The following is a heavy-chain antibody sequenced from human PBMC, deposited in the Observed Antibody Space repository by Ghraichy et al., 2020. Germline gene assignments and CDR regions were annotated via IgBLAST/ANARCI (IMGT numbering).Heavy chain of an antibody. J-gene: IGHJ4*02. V-gene: IGHV3-30*02. CDR3: VKDDGNYYFGYFDL. CDR2: IRFDGSKE. CDR1: GFTFSSYG. D-gene: IGHD2/OR15-2a*01. Sequence: GGSLRLSCATSGFTFSSYGMHWVRQAPGEGLEWVALIRFDGSKEHYADSVKGRFTISRDNSKNTLHLEMKSLRTEDMAVYYCVKDDGNYYFGYFDLWGQGALVTVSS.